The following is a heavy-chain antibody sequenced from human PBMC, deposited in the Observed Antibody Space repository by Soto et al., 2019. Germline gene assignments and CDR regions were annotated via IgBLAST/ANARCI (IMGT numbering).Heavy chain of an antibody. D-gene: IGHD6-6*01. CDR3: ALGFGQHVMGWFSS. CDR1: GFTFSSYW. V-gene: IGHV3-74*01. Sequence: AGGYLIHSCAASGFTFSSYWMHWVRQAPGKGLVWVSRINSDGGTTTYADSVKARFTISRDNAKSTLYLQMNGLRADDTAVYYCALGFGQHVMGWFSSCAQGTLV. J-gene: IGHJ5*02. CDR2: INSDGGTT.